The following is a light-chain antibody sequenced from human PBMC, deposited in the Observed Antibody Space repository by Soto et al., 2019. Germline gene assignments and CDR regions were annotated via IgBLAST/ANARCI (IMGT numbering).Light chain of an antibody. CDR3: QQYDSWPPHT. Sequence: VMTQSPATMSVSPGEGATLSCMASQSVRTSLSWYQQKPGQAPRLLIYGTSLRATGIPARFSGSGSGTEFTLTSSSLQSEDSATYYCQQYDSWPPHTFGQGTKVEIK. CDR1: QSVRTS. CDR2: GTS. J-gene: IGKJ2*01. V-gene: IGKV3-15*01.